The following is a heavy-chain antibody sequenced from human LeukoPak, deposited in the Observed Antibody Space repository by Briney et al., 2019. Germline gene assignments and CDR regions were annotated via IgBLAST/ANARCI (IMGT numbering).Heavy chain of an antibody. CDR3: AGGVQYYFDY. Sequence: ASVKVSCKASGGTSSSYAISWVRQAPGQGLEWMGGIIPIFGTANYAQKFQGRVTITADEPTSTAYMELSSLRSEDTAVYYCAGGVQYYFDYWGQGTLVTVSS. CDR2: IIPIFGTA. J-gene: IGHJ4*02. CDR1: GGTSSSYA. D-gene: IGHD4-11*01. V-gene: IGHV1-69*01.